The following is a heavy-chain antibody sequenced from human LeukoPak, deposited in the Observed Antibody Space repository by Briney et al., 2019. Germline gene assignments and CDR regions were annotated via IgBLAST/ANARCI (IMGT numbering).Heavy chain of an antibody. CDR3: ARRRYYDGSGYLE. J-gene: IGHJ1*01. Sequence: GGSLRLSCAASGFTFSSYEMNWVRQAPGKGLEWVSYISSSGSTIYYADSVKGRFTISRDNAKNSLYLQMNSLRAEDTAVYYCARRRYYDGSGYLEWGQGTLLSVSS. D-gene: IGHD3-22*01. V-gene: IGHV3-48*03. CDR2: ISSSGSTI. CDR1: GFTFSSYE.